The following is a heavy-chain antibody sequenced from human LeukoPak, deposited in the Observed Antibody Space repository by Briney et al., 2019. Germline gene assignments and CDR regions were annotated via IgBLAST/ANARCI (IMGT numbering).Heavy chain of an antibody. Sequence: GGSLRLSCAASGFTFSSYAMSWVRQAPGKGLEWVSGIRGSGDNTYYADSVKGRFTISRDNSKNTLYVQVNSLGTEDTAVYYCARDRGPRTGFMVREAYDYWGQGTLVTVSS. J-gene: IGHJ4*02. CDR1: GFTFSSYA. CDR3: ARDRGPRTGFMVREAYDY. D-gene: IGHD3-10*01. CDR2: IRGSGDNT. V-gene: IGHV3-23*01.